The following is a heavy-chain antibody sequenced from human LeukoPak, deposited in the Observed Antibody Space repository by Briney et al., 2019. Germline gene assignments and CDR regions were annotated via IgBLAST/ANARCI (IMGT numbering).Heavy chain of an antibody. CDR2: IYYSGST. V-gene: IGHV4-59*08. J-gene: IGHJ4*02. Sequence: ASGTLSLTCTVSGGSISSYYWSWIRQPPGKGLEWIGYIYYSGSTNYNPSLKSRVTISVDTSKNQFSLKLSSVTAADTAVYYCARLLRYSSSWYYFDYWGQGTLVTVSS. CDR3: ARLLRYSSSWYYFDY. D-gene: IGHD6-13*01. CDR1: GGSISSYY.